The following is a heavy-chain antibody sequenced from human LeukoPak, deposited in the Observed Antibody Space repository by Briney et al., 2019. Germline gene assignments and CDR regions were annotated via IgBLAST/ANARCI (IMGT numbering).Heavy chain of an antibody. V-gene: IGHV3-23*01. CDR1: GFTFSIYA. CDR2: ISGSGGST. D-gene: IGHD5-24*01. Sequence: GGSLRLSCAASGFTFSIYAMSWVRPAPGDGRGWGSAISGSGGSTYYADSVKGRFTISRDNSKNTLYLQMNSLRAEDTAVYYCAKERDGYNLDPFDYWGQGTLVTVSS. CDR3: AKERDGYNLDPFDY. J-gene: IGHJ4*02.